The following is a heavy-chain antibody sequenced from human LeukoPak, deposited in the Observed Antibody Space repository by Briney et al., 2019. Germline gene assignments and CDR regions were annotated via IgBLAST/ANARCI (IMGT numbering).Heavy chain of an antibody. J-gene: IGHJ4*02. CDR1: GFSFSTYS. D-gene: IGHD1-7*01. CDR2: ISPSGGNT. CDR3: AKDHEAELGDY. V-gene: IGHV3-23*01. Sequence: PGGSLRLSCTASGFSFSTYSMNWIRQAPGKGLDWVSAISPSGGNTYYADSVKGRFTISRDNSRNTPYLQMNSLRDEDTAVYYCAKDHEAELGDYWGQGTLVAVSS.